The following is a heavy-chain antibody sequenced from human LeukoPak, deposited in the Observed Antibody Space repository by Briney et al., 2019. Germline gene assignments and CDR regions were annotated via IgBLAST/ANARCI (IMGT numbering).Heavy chain of an antibody. V-gene: IGHV3-23*01. CDR3: ATVGGSNVHARMVLHKDS. CDR1: GFTLSSYA. D-gene: IGHD3-16*01. Sequence: GGSLRLSCAASGFTLSSYAMSWVRQAPGKGLEWVSAFCRSGGSTYYADSVKGRFTISRDNSKNTLYLQMDSLRVEDTAVYYCATVGGSNVHARMVLHKDSWGQGTLVTVST. J-gene: IGHJ4*02. CDR2: FCRSGGST.